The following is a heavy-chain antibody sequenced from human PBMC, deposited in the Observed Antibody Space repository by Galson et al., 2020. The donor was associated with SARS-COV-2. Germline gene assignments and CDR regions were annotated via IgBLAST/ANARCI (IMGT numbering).Heavy chain of an antibody. Sequence: ESGPTLVKPTQTLTLTCTFSGFPLTTSGMCVGWIRQPPGKALEWPARIDWDDDEYYSASLKTRLTISKDTSKNQVVLTMTNMDPVDTATYYCARIDSSGCRGNYWGQGTLVTVSS. CDR2: IDWDDDE. CDR1: GFPLTTSGMC. D-gene: IGHD6-19*01. V-gene: IGHV2-70*11. J-gene: IGHJ4*02. CDR3: ARIDSSGCRGNY.